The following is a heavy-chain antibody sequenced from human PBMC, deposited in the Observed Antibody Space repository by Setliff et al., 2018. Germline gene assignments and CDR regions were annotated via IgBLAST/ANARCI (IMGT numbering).Heavy chain of an antibody. CDR1: GGSVGNSYYY. Sequence: SETLSLTCTVSGGSVGNSYYYWDWIRQSPEKGLEWIGTIYQNGITYYNPSVKSRVTISVDKSKNQFSLSLRSVTAADTAVYYCATDGPVLNGDYISWGQGTLVTVSS. CDR2: IYQNGIT. CDR3: ATDGPVLNGDYIS. V-gene: IGHV4-39*07. D-gene: IGHD3-10*01. J-gene: IGHJ5*02.